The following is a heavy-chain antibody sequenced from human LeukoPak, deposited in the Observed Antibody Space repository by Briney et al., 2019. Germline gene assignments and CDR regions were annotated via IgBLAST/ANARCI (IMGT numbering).Heavy chain of an antibody. CDR1: GYSFTSYW. V-gene: IGHV5-10-1*01. Sequence: GESLRISCKGSGYSFTSYWTSWVRQMPGKGLEWMGRIDPSDSYTNYSPSFQGHVTISADKSISTAYLQWSSLKASDTAMYYCARHHSNCSSTSCYVSEYFQHWGQGTLVTVSS. J-gene: IGHJ1*01. CDR2: IDPSDSYT. CDR3: ARHHSNCSSTSCYVSEYFQH. D-gene: IGHD2-2*01.